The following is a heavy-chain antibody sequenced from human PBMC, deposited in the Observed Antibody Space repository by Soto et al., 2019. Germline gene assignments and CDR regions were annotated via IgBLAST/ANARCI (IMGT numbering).Heavy chain of an antibody. CDR3: ARDPTSYYYDSSGYQSLYYYGMDV. V-gene: IGHV1-46*01. J-gene: IGHJ6*02. D-gene: IGHD3-22*01. Sequence: ASVKVSCKASGYTFTSYYMHWVLQAPVQVLEWMAIINPSGGSTSYAQKFQGRVTMTRDTSTSTVYMELSSLRSEDTAVYYCARDPTSYYYDSSGYQSLYYYGMDVWGQGTTVTVSS. CDR1: GYTFTSYY. CDR2: INPSGGST.